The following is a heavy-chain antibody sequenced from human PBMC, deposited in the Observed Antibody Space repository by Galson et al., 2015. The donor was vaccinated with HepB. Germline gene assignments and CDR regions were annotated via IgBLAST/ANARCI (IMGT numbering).Heavy chain of an antibody. J-gene: IGHJ6*02. CDR1: GFTFSGSA. Sequence: SLRLSCAASGFTFSGSAMHWVRQASGKGLEWVGRIRSKANSYATAYAASVKGRFTISRDDSKNTAYLQRNSLKAADTAVYYCTSPLAYSSSWDGDTSSYSYGPDVWGQGTPVAVS. CDR3: TSPLAYSSSWDGDTSSYSYGPDV. CDR2: IRSKANSYAT. V-gene: IGHV3-73*01. D-gene: IGHD6-13*01.